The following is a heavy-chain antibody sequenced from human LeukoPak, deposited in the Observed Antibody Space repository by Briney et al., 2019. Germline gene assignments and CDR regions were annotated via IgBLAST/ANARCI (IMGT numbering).Heavy chain of an antibody. CDR1: GFTFSNSL. J-gene: IGHJ6*02. D-gene: IGHD3/OR15-3a*01. CDR2: ISSTSSYI. Sequence: GGSLRLSCAASGFTFSNSLLNWVRLAPGKGLEWVSSISSTSSYIYYADSVKGRFTISRDDAKNSLYLQMNSLRAEDTAVYYCASSSPQLDHYYYAMDVWGQGTTVTVSS. V-gene: IGHV3-21*01. CDR3: ASSSPQLDHYYYAMDV.